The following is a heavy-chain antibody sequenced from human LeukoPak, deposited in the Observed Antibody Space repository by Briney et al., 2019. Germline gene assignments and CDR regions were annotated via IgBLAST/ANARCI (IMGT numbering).Heavy chain of an antibody. D-gene: IGHD3-3*01. V-gene: IGHV4-34*01. CDR3: ARGRDFWSRYSRYYYYYYMDV. J-gene: IGHJ6*03. CDR1: GGSFSGYY. CDR2: INHSGST. Sequence: SEALSLTXAVYGGSFSGYYWSWIGQPPGKGLEWIGEINHSGSTNYNPSLKSRVTISVDTSKNQFSLKLSSVTAADTAVYYCARGRDFWSRYSRYYYYYYMDVWGKGTTVTVSS.